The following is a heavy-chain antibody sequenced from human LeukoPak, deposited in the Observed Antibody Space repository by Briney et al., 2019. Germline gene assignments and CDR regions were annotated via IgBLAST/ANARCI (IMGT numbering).Heavy chain of an antibody. J-gene: IGHJ6*02. CDR1: GFTFSSYA. V-gene: IGHV3-23*01. Sequence: GGSLRLSCAASGFTFSSYAMSWVRQAPGKGLEWVSAISGSGGSTYYADSVKGRFTISRDNSKNTLYLQMNSLRAEDTAVYYCAKDFREYYYGSGSYGMDVWGQGTTVTVSS. CDR2: ISGSGGST. D-gene: IGHD3-10*01. CDR3: AKDFREYYYGSGSYGMDV.